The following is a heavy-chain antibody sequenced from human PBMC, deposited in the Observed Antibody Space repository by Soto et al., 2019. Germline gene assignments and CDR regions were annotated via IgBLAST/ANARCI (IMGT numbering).Heavy chain of an antibody. CDR3: ARDRYYFYSSGYYYGWYFDL. Sequence: QVQLVQSGAEVKKPGASVKVSCKASGYTFTSYGISWVRQAPGQGLEWMGWISAYNGNTNYAQKLQGRVTMTTDTSTSTAYMELRSLRSDDTAVYYCARDRYYFYSSGYYYGWYFDLWGRGTLVTVSS. J-gene: IGHJ2*01. D-gene: IGHD3-22*01. CDR1: GYTFTSYG. V-gene: IGHV1-18*01. CDR2: ISAYNGNT.